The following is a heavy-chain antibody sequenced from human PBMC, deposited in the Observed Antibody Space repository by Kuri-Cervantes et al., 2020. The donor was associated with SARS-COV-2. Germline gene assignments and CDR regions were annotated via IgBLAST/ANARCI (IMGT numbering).Heavy chain of an antibody. V-gene: IGHV3-30*02. CDR3: ANTGIVGAKRSQHYYYYYYMDV. Sequence: GESLKISCAASGFTFNTYGMHWVRQAPGKGLEWVAFIRYDGSNKYYADSVKGRFTISRDNSKNTLYLQMNSLRAEDTAVYYCANTGIVGAKRSQHYYYYYYMDVWGKGTTVTVSS. CDR2: IRYDGSNK. CDR1: GFTFNTYG. D-gene: IGHD1-26*01. J-gene: IGHJ6*03.